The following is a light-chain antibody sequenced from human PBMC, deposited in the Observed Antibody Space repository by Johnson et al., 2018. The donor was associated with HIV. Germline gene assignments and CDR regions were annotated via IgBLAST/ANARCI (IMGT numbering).Light chain of an antibody. CDR2: DNN. Sequence: QSVLTQPPSVSAAPGQKVTISCSGSSSNIGNNYVSWYQQLPGRAPKLLIYDNNKRPSGIPDRFSGSKSGTSATLGITGLQTGDEADYYCGTCDSSLSAPYVFGTGTKVTVL. CDR1: SSNIGNNY. CDR3: GTCDSSLSAPYV. J-gene: IGLJ1*01. V-gene: IGLV1-51*01.